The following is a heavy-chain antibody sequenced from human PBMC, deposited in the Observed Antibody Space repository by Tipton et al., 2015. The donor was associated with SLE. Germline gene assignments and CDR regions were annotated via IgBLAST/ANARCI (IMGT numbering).Heavy chain of an antibody. CDR2: IYYSGST. D-gene: IGHD1-26*01. J-gene: IGHJ4*02. CDR1: GVSITSGGYY. CDR3: ARQWGSLDS. Sequence: TLSLTCTVSGVSITSGGYYWTWIRQRPGKGLEWIGYIYYSGSTYYNTSLQSRLTISIDTSMSQFSLKLRSVTAADTAVYYCARQWGSLDSWGPGTLVTVSS. V-gene: IGHV4-31*03.